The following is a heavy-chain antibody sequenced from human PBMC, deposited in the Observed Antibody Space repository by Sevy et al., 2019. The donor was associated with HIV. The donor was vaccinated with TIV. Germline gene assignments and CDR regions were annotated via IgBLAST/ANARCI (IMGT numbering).Heavy chain of an antibody. V-gene: IGHV3-7*03. CDR1: GFTFSSYW. D-gene: IGHD3-22*01. CDR3: ASPTYYYDSRGFRAFDI. Sequence: GGSLRLSCAASGFTFSSYWMSWVRQAPGKGLEWVANIKQDGSKKYYADSVKGRFTISRDNTKNSLYLQMNSLRAEDTAVYYCASPTYYYDSRGFRAFDIWGQGTMVTVSS. J-gene: IGHJ3*02. CDR2: IKQDGSKK.